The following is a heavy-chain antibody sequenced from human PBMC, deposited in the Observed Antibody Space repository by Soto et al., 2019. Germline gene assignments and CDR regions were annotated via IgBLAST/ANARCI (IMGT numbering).Heavy chain of an antibody. D-gene: IGHD2-21*02. Sequence: SGGSLRLSCAASGFTFSSYAMSWVRQAPGKGLEWVSAISGSGGSTYYADSVKGRFTISRDNSKNTLYLQMNSLRAEDTAVYYCAKDIVVVTDPADYWGQGTLVTVSS. CDR3: AKDIVVVTDPADY. J-gene: IGHJ4*02. CDR1: GFTFSSYA. CDR2: ISGSGGST. V-gene: IGHV3-23*01.